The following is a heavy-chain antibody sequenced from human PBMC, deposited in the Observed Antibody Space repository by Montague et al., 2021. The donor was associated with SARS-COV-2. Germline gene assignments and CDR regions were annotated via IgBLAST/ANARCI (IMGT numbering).Heavy chain of an antibody. Sequence: SLRLSCAASGFTFSSYRMTWVRQAPGKGLEWVSYIISSSSTIYYADSVKGRFTISRDNSKNSLYLQMNSLRAEDTAVYYCARGPFITIVGVVIIWGLDVWGRGTTVTVSS. CDR1: GFTFSSYR. J-gene: IGHJ6*02. D-gene: IGHD3-3*01. V-gene: IGHV3-48*04. CDR3: ARGPFITIVGVVIIWGLDV. CDR2: IISSSSTI.